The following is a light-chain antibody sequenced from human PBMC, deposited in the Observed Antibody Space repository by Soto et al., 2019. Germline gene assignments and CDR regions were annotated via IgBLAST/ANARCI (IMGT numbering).Light chain of an antibody. V-gene: IGLV1-51*01. CDR1: RSNIGINY. CDR2: DNN. J-gene: IGLJ3*02. CDR3: GTWDANLTARV. Sequence: QLVLTQPPSVSAAPGQKVTISCSGSRSNIGINYLSWYQQLPGTAPKLLIYDNNKRPSGIPDRFSGSKSATSATLGITGLQTGDDADYCCGTWDANLTARVFGGGTKLTVL.